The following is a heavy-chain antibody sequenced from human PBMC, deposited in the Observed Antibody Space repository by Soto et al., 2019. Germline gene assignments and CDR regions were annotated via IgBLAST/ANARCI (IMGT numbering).Heavy chain of an antibody. D-gene: IGHD3-3*01. CDR1: GFTFSSYS. J-gene: IGHJ4*02. V-gene: IGHV3-21*01. CDR2: ISSSSSYI. CDR3: ARVNIPLPVSLRFLEWSYDY. Sequence: GGSLSLSCAASGFTFSSYSMNWVRQAPGKGLEWVSSISSSSSYIYYADSVKGRFTISRDNAKNSLYLQMNSLRAEDTAVYYCARVNIPLPVSLRFLEWSYDYWGQGTLVTVSS.